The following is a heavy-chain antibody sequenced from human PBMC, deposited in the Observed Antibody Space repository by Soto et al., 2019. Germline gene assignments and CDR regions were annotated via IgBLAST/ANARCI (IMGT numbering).Heavy chain of an antibody. J-gene: IGHJ4*02. CDR3: ARGNGDYSSPQPIPLDY. D-gene: IGHD4-17*01. V-gene: IGHV4-34*01. CDR1: GGSFSGYY. Sequence: PSETLSLTCAVYGGSFSGYYWSWIRQPPGKGLEWIGEINHSGSTNYNPSLKSRVTISVDTSKNQFSLKLSSVTAADTAVYYCARGNGDYSSPQPIPLDYWGQGTLVTVSS. CDR2: INHSGST.